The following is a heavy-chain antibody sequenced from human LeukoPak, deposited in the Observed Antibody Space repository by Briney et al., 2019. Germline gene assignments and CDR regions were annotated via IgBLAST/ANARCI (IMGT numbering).Heavy chain of an antibody. CDR2: FDPEDGET. D-gene: IGHD3-16*02. CDR3: ATGLGELSPDLPSHHDY. CDR1: GYTLTELS. J-gene: IGHJ4*02. V-gene: IGHV1-24*01. Sequence: ASVKVSCKVSGYTLTELSMHWVRQAPGKGLEWMGGFDPEDGETIYAQKFQGRVTITADESTSTAYMELSSLRSEDTAVYYCATGLGELSPDLPSHHDYWGQGTLVTVSS.